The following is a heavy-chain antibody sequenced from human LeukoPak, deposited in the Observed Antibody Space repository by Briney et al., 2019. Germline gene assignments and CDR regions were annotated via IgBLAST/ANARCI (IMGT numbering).Heavy chain of an antibody. CDR1: GFTFSSYW. Sequence: AGGSLRLSCAASGFTFSSYWMHWVRQAPGKGLVWVSRINSDGSSTSYADSVKGRFTISRDNAKNTLYLQMNSLRAEDTAVYHCARTNLVAEPFDYWGQGTLVTVSS. V-gene: IGHV3-74*01. CDR3: ARTNLVAEPFDY. J-gene: IGHJ4*02. D-gene: IGHD2-8*02. CDR2: INSDGSST.